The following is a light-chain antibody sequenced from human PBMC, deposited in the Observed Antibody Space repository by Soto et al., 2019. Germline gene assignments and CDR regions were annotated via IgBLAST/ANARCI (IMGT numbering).Light chain of an antibody. J-gene: IGLJ3*02. CDR2: SNN. CDR3: ASGDDLIVWV. CDR1: SSNIGDNT. V-gene: IGLV1-44*01. Sequence: QSVLTQPPSASGTPGQRVTISCSGGSSNIGDNTVNWYQQLPGTAPNLLIYSNNQRPSGVPDRFSGSKSGTSASLAISGLQYEEEDDYYGASGDDLIVWVFGGGTKVTVL.